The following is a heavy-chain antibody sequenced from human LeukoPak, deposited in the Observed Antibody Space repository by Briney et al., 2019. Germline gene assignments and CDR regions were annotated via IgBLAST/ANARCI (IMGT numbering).Heavy chain of an antibody. J-gene: IGHJ4*02. D-gene: IGHD2-2*01. CDR3: AKGSTVVPAAYYFDY. Sequence: GGSLRLSCAASGFTFDDYGMSWVRQAPGKGLEWVSGINWNGGSTGYADSVKGRFTISRDNAKNSLYLQMNSLRAEDTAVYYCAKGSTVVPAAYYFDYWGQGTLVTVSS. CDR2: INWNGGST. CDR1: GFTFDDYG. V-gene: IGHV3-20*04.